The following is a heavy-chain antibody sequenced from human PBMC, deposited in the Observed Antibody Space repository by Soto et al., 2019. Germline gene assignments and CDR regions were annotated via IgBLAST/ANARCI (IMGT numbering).Heavy chain of an antibody. D-gene: IGHD3-3*01. Sequence: GGSLRLSCAASGFTFSSYAMSWVRQAPGKGLEWVSAISGSGGSTYYADSVKGRFTISRDNSKNTLYLQMNSLRAEDTAVYYCAKKLSGPFGVVINRNTHFDYWGQGTLVTVSS. J-gene: IGHJ4*02. CDR1: GFTFSSYA. V-gene: IGHV3-23*01. CDR2: ISGSGGST. CDR3: AKKLSGPFGVVINRNTHFDY.